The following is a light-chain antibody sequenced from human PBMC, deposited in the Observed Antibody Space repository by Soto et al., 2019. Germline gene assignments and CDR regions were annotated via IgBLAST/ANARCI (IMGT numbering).Light chain of an antibody. CDR2: KAS. CDR3: QHYNSYSEA. V-gene: IGKV1-5*03. J-gene: IGKJ1*01. Sequence: DIQITQSPSTLSGSVGDRVTITCRASQTISSWLAWYQQKPGKAPKLLIYKASTLKSGVPSRFSGSGSGTEFTLTISNLQPDDFATYYGQHYNSYSEAFGQGTKVELK. CDR1: QTISSW.